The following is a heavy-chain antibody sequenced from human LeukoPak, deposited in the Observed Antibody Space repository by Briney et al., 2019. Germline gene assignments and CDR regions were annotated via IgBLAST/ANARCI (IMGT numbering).Heavy chain of an antibody. CDR2: IYTSGST. CDR3: ARVREPLNYYMDV. J-gene: IGHJ6*03. CDR1: GGSISRYY. Sequence: PSETLSLTCTVSGGSISRYYWSWIRQPAGKGLGWIGRIYTSGSTNYNPSLKSRVTMSVDTSKTQFSLKLSSVTAADTAVYYCARVREPLNYYMDVWGKGTAVTVSS. V-gene: IGHV4-4*07. D-gene: IGHD1-26*01.